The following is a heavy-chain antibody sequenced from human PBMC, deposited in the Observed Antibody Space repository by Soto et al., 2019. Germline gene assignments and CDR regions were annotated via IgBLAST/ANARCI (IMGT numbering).Heavy chain of an antibody. CDR3: ARLGGSGSANWFDP. Sequence: QLQLQESGSGLVKPSQTLSLTCAVSGGSISSGGYSWSWIRQPPGKGLEWIGYIYHSGSTYYNPSLKSRGTISVDRSKNQFSLKLSSVTAADTAVYYCARLGGSGSANWFDPWGQGTLVTVSS. D-gene: IGHD3-10*01. CDR2: IYHSGST. CDR1: GGSISSGGYS. J-gene: IGHJ5*02. V-gene: IGHV4-30-2*01.